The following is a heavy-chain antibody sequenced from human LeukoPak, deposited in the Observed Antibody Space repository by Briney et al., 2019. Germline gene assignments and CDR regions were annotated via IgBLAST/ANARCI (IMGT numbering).Heavy chain of an antibody. CDR3: ARENIFATVTFPPMDV. D-gene: IGHD4-17*01. CDR2: ISSSSSSYI. Sequence: GGSLRLSCAASGFTFSSYSMNWVRQAPGKGLEWVSSISSSSSSYIYYADSVKGRFTISRDNAKNSLYLQMNSLRAEDTAVYYCARENIFATVTFPPMDVWGKGTTVTVSS. CDR1: GFTFSSYS. V-gene: IGHV3-21*01. J-gene: IGHJ6*03.